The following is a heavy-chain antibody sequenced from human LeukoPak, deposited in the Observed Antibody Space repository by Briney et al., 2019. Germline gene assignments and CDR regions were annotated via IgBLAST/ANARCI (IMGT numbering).Heavy chain of an antibody. CDR3: ARGVVATIDY. CDR1: GGSLSGYY. D-gene: IGHD5-12*01. V-gene: IGHV4-34*01. J-gene: IGHJ4*02. CDR2: IYHSGST. Sequence: SETLSLTCAVYGGSLSGYYWSWVRQPPGKGLEWIGEIYHSGSTNYNPSLKSRVTISVDKSKNQFSLKLSSVTAADTAVYYCARGVVATIDYWGQGTLVAVSS.